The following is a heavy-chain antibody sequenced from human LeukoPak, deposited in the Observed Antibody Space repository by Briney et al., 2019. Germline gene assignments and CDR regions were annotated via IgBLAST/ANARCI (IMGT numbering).Heavy chain of an antibody. CDR3: ARYPRIVGAYGAFDI. CDR2: IYHSGST. V-gene: IGHV4-38-2*01. J-gene: IGHJ3*02. Sequence: SETLARTCAVSGYSISSGYYWGWIRQPPGKGLEWIGSIYHSGSTYYNPSLKSRVTISVDTSKNQFSLKLSSVTAADTAVYYCARYPRIVGAYGAFDIWGQGTMVTVSS. D-gene: IGHD1-26*01. CDR1: GYSISSGYY.